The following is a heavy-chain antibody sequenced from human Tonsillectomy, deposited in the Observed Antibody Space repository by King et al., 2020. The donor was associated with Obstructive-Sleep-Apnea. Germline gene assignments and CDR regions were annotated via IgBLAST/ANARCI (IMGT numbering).Heavy chain of an antibody. CDR2: INWNSGSI. V-gene: IGHV3-9*01. J-gene: IGHJ3*02. CDR3: VKVSERSGAFDI. Sequence: VQLVESGGDLVQPGRSLRLSCAASGFTFDDYAMHWIRQAPGKGLEWVSGINWNSGSIGYADSVKGRFTISRDNAKNSLYLQMNSLRAEDTALYYCVKVSERSGAFDIWGQGTMVTVSS. CDR1: GFTFDDYA.